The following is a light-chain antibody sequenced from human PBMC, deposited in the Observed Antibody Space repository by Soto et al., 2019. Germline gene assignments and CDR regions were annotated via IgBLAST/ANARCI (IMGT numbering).Light chain of an antibody. V-gene: IGKV3-11*01. CDR2: DAS. J-gene: IGKJ3*01. CDR1: QSVSSY. Sequence: EIVLTQSPATLSLSPGERATLSCRASQSVSSYLAWYQQKPGQAPRLLIYDASNRATGIPARFSGSVSGTDFTLTISSLEPEDFEVYYCQQRSNWPSFTFGPGTKVDIK. CDR3: QQRSNWPSFT.